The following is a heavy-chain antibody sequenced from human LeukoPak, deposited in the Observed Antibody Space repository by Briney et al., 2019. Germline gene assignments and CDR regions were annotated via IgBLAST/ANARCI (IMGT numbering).Heavy chain of an antibody. D-gene: IGHD2-8*01. V-gene: IGHV4-39*01. CDR2: IYYSGST. CDR1: GGSISSSSYY. CDR3: ARTVDIVLMVYASYNWFDP. Sequence: ETLSLTCTVSGGSISSSSYYWGWIRQPPGKGLEWIGSIYYSGSTYYNPSLKSRATISVDTSKNQFSLKLSSVTAADTAVYYCARTVDIVLMVYASYNWFDPWGQGTLVTVSS. J-gene: IGHJ5*02.